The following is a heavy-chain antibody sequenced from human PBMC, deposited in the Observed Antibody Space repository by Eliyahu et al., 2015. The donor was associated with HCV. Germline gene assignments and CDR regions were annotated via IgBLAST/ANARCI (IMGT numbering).Heavy chain of an antibody. CDR2: INHSGST. V-gene: IGHV4-34*01. Sequence: QVQLQQWGAGLLKPSETLSLTCAVYGGSFSGYYWSWIRQPPGKGLGWIGEINHSGSTNYNPSLKSRVTISVDTSKNQFSLKLSSVTAADTAVYYCARGGRSRDFYARYKHDYGGNSEFRGLYYFDYWGQGTLVTVSS. CDR1: GGSFSGYY. D-gene: IGHD4-23*01. J-gene: IGHJ4*02. CDR3: ARGGRSRDFYARYKHDYGGNSEFRGLYYFDY.